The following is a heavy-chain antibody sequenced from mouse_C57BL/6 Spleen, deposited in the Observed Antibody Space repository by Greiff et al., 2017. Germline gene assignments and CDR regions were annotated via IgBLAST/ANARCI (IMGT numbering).Heavy chain of an antibody. CDR3: ARSWLLLGYAMDY. V-gene: IGHV1-54*01. CDR2: INPGSGGT. Sequence: QVQLQQSGAELVRPGTSVKVSCKASGYAFTNYLIEWVKQRPGQGLEWIGVINPGSGGTNYNEKFKGKATLTADKSSSTAYMQLSSLTSEDSAVYFCARSWLLLGYAMDYWGQGTSVTVSS. D-gene: IGHD2-3*01. CDR1: GYAFTNYL. J-gene: IGHJ4*01.